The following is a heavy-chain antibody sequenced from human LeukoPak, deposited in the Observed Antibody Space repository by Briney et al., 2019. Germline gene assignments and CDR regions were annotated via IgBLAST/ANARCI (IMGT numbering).Heavy chain of an antibody. Sequence: SETLSLTCAVSGYSIRTGDYWGWIRQPPGKGLEWIGSIYHSGSTYYNPSLKSRVTISVDTSKNQFSLKLSSVTAANTAVYYCARNLDYDYVWGSYRYYFDYWGQGTLVTVAS. D-gene: IGHD3-16*02. J-gene: IGHJ4*02. CDR2: IYHSGST. V-gene: IGHV4-38-2*01. CDR1: GYSIRTGDY. CDR3: ARNLDYDYVWGSYRYYFDY.